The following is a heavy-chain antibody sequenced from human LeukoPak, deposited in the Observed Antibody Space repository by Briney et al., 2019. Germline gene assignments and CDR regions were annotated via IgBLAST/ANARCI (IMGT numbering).Heavy chain of an antibody. D-gene: IGHD2-15*01. CDR1: GGTFSSYA. CDR2: IIPILGIA. Sequence: SVKVSCKASGGTFSSYAISWVRQDPGQGLEWMGRIIPILGIANYAQKFQGRVTITADKSTSTAYMELSSLRSEDTAVYYCASVVVDSHYYYGMDVWGQGTTVTVSS. CDR3: ASVVVDSHYYYGMDV. V-gene: IGHV1-69*04. J-gene: IGHJ6*02.